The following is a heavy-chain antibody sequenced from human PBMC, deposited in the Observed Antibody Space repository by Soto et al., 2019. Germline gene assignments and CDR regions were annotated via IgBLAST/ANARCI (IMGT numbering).Heavy chain of an antibody. Sequence: SSETLSLTCTVSGGSISSSSYYWGWIRQPPGKGLEWIGSIYYSGSTYYNPSLKSRVTISVDTSKNQFSLKLSSVTAADTAVYYCARAWYSSSSNWLDPWGQGTLVTVYS. CDR1: GGSISSSSYY. CDR3: ARAWYSSSSNWLDP. CDR2: IYYSGST. J-gene: IGHJ5*02. D-gene: IGHD6-6*01. V-gene: IGHV4-39*01.